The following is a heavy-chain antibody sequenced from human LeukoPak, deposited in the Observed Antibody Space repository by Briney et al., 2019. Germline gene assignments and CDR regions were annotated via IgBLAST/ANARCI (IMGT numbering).Heavy chain of an antibody. Sequence: KPSETLSLTCTVSGGSISSSSYYWGWIRQPPGKGLEWIGSIYYSGSTYYNPSLKSRVTISVDTSKNQFSLKLSSVTAADTAVYYCARDTGGDDFWSGHHRDYWGQGTLVTVSS. CDR3: ARDTGGDDFWSGHHRDY. V-gene: IGHV4-39*02. J-gene: IGHJ4*02. CDR1: GGSISSSSYY. D-gene: IGHD3-3*01. CDR2: IYYSGST.